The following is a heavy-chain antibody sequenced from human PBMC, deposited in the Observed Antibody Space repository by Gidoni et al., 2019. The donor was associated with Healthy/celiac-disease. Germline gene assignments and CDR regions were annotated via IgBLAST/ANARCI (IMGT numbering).Heavy chain of an antibody. V-gene: IGHV3-15*01. D-gene: IGHD6-13*01. Sequence: RIKSKTDGGTTDYAAPVKGRFTISRDDSKNTLYLQMHSLNTEDTAVYYCTTAYQQLPRGLYSYYYYMVVWGKGTTVTVSS. CDR2: IKSKTDGGTT. J-gene: IGHJ6*03. CDR3: TTAYQQLPRGLYSYYYYMVV.